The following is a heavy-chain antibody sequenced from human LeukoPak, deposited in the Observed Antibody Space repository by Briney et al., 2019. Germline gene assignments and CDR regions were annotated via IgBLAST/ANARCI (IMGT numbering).Heavy chain of an antibody. CDR2: IIPIFGTA. Sequence: SVKVSCKASGGTFSSYAISWVRQAPGQGLEWMGGIIPIFGTANYAQKFQGRVTITADESTSTAYMELSSLRSEDTAVYYCARSPDYVWGSPTFYDYWGQGTLVTVSS. D-gene: IGHD3-16*01. J-gene: IGHJ4*02. CDR1: GGTFSSYA. CDR3: ARSPDYVWGSPTFYDY. V-gene: IGHV1-69*13.